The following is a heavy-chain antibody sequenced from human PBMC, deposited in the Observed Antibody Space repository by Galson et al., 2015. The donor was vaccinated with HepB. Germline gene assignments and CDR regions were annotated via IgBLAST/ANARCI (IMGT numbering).Heavy chain of an antibody. Sequence: SVKVSCKASGYTFNSYGISWVRQAPGQGLEWMGWISGYSGKTKYAQKVQGRVTMTTDTSTSTAYMELSSLRFDDTAVYYCARVPNYDQVWGSYRLQGMHVWGQGTTVTVSS. CDR1: GYTFNSYG. V-gene: IGHV1-18*01. CDR2: ISGYSGKT. D-gene: IGHD3-16*02. CDR3: ARVPNYDQVWGSYRLQGMHV. J-gene: IGHJ6*02.